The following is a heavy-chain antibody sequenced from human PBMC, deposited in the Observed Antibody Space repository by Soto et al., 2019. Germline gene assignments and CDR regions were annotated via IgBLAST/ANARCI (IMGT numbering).Heavy chain of an antibody. CDR2: ISAYNGNT. D-gene: IGHD6-13*01. V-gene: IGHV1-18*01. CDR1: RDTFTSFG. J-gene: IGHJ4*02. CDR3: ARDGSSRYHPVHY. Sequence: ASVKVSCVGSRDTFTSFGMRCVRQTPVHGLEWMGSISAYNGNTNYAQNLQGRVTMTTDTSTSTTYMELRSLISVDTAVHYCARDGSSRYHPVHYWGQGTLVTVSS.